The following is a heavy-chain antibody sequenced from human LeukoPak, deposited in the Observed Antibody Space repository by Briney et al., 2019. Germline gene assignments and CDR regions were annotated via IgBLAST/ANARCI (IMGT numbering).Heavy chain of an antibody. CDR3: AKDGYYGSGTYPDY. CDR2: ISYDGTNK. V-gene: IGHV3-30*18. Sequence: GTCLRLSCAASGFTFSSYGMNWVRQAPGKGLEWVAVISYDGTNKFYVDSLRGRFTISRDNSKNTLYLQMNSLRAEDTAVYYCAKDGYYGSGTYPDYWGQGTLVTVSS. CDR1: GFTFSSYG. D-gene: IGHD3-10*01. J-gene: IGHJ4*02.